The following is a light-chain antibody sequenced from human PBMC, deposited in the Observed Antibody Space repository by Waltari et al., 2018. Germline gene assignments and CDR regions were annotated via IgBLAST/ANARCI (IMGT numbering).Light chain of an antibody. CDR2: AAS. V-gene: IGKV1-12*01. Sequence: DIQMTQSPSSVSTSVGDRVTITCRASQGISNWLAWYQQKPGKAPKLLIYAASILQTGVPSRFSGSGSGTDFTLTIRNLQPEDFATYFCQQGNSFPPTFGQGTRVEVK. CDR1: QGISNW. CDR3: QQGNSFPPT. J-gene: IGKJ1*01.